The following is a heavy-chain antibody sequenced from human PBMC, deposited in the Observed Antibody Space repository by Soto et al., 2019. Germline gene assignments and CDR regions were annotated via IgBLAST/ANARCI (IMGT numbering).Heavy chain of an antibody. CDR2: IFWNDDK. V-gene: IGHV2-5*01. CDR3: AHRRGASTTGGAFDS. D-gene: IGHD1-1*01. Sequence: QITVKESGPTLVTPTQTLTLTCTFSGFSFSTSGAGVGWIRQPPGKALEWLALIFWNDDKRYTPSLNSTLTITKDASKSPVVLTMSNLDPVDTATYFCAHRRGASTTGGAFDSWGLGTKVTVSS. J-gene: IGHJ3*02. CDR1: GFSFSTSGAG.